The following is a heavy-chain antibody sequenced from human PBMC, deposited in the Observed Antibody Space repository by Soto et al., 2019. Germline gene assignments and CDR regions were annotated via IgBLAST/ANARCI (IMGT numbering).Heavy chain of an antibody. V-gene: IGHV4-59*08. D-gene: IGHD6-19*01. CDR3: ARQPISYSSGWSTYYYYYMDV. J-gene: IGHJ6*03. CDR1: GGSISSYY. Sequence: SETLSLTCTVSGGSISSYYWSWIRQPPGKGLEWIGYIYYSGSTNYNPSLKSRVTISVDTSKNQFSLKLSSVTAADTAVYYCARQPISYSSGWSTYYYYYMDVWGKGTTVTVSS. CDR2: IYYSGST.